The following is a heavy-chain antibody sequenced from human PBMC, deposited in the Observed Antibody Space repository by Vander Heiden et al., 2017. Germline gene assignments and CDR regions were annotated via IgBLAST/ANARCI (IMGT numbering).Heavy chain of an antibody. V-gene: IGHV4-39*01. CDR3: ARHRFSSSLS. CDR2: MYYSGST. Sequence: QLQLQESGPGLVKPSETLSLTCNVSGASLITSYYWGWIRQPPGKGLEWIGSMYYSGSTYYNPSLKSRVTMSVDTSKNKFSLKLTSLIAADTAVYYCARHRFSSSLSWGQGTQVTVSS. CDR1: GASLITSYY. J-gene: IGHJ5*02. D-gene: IGHD6-19*01.